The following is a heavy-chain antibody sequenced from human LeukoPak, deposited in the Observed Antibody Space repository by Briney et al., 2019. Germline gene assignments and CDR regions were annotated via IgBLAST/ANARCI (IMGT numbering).Heavy chain of an antibody. D-gene: IGHD3-22*01. Sequence: PGGSLRLSCAASGLTFDDYAMHWVRQAPGKGLEWVSGISWNSGSIGYADSVKGRFTISRDNAKNSLYLQMNSLRAEDTALYYCAKDASYYDSSGLIDYWGQGTLVTVSS. CDR2: ISWNSGSI. J-gene: IGHJ4*02. CDR1: GLTFDDYA. V-gene: IGHV3-9*01. CDR3: AKDASYYDSSGLIDY.